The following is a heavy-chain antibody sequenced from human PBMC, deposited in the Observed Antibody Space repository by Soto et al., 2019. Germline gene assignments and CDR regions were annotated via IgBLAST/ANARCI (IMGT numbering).Heavy chain of an antibody. J-gene: IGHJ4*02. V-gene: IGHV3-9*01. Sequence: EVQLVESGGGLVQPGRSLRLSCAASGFTFDYYAMHWVRQAPGKGLEWVSGIRWNSCSIGYADSVKGRFTISRDNATTSLYLQMTSLRAEDTAVYYCAKASSSWSSSAYWGQGTRVTVSS. D-gene: IGHD6-13*01. CDR1: GFTFDYYA. CDR2: IRWNSCSI. CDR3: AKASSSWSSSAY.